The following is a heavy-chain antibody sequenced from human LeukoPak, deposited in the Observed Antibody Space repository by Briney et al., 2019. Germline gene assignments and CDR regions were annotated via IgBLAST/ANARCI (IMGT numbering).Heavy chain of an antibody. J-gene: IGHJ4*02. V-gene: IGHV1-69*13. CDR1: GGTFSSYA. D-gene: IGHD2-21*02. Sequence: SVKVSCKASGGTFSSYAISWVRQAPGQGLEWMGGIIPIFGTANYAQKFQGRVTITADESTSTAYMELSSLRSEDTAVYYCAALGACCGGDCEYYFDYWGQGTLVTVSS. CDR2: IIPIFGTA. CDR3: AALGACCGGDCEYYFDY.